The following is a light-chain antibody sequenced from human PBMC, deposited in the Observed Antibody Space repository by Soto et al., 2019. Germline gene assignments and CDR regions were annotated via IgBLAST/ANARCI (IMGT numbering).Light chain of an antibody. CDR2: EVS. CDR3: CSYTSSSTYV. V-gene: IGLV2-14*01. CDR1: SSDVGYYNY. Sequence: SVLTQPASVSGSPGQSITISCTGTSSDVGYYNYVSWYQQHAGKAPKLMIYEVSNRPSGVSNRFSGSKSGNTASLTISGLQAEDEADYYCCSYTSSSTYVFGTGTKVTVL. J-gene: IGLJ1*01.